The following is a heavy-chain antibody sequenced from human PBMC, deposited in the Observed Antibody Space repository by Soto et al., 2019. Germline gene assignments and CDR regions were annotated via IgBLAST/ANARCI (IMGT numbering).Heavy chain of an antibody. CDR1: GDTFTFYS. CDR2: INPILSMS. V-gene: IGHV1-69*02. CDR3: ASIYGSAYRAFDY. D-gene: IGHD3-10*01. J-gene: IGHJ4*02. Sequence: QVQLVQSGAEVKKPGSSVRVSCKASGDTFTFYSINWVRQAPGLGLEWMGRINPILSMSNYAQRFQGRVTMTADKSTSTACMELSSLRSEDTAMYYCASIYGSAYRAFDYWGQGALVTVSS.